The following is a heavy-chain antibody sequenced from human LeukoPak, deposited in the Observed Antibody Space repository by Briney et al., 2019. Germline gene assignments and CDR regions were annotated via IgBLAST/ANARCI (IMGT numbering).Heavy chain of an antibody. V-gene: IGHV3-30*03. D-gene: IGHD3-16*01. J-gene: IGHJ3*02. Sequence: PGRSLRLSCAASGFTFSSYGMHWVRQAPGKRLEWVAVISYDGSNKYYADSVKGRFTISRDNSKNTLYLQMNSLRAEDTAVYYCATAGDDAFDIWGQGTMATVSS. CDR1: GFTFSSYG. CDR3: ATAGDDAFDI. CDR2: ISYDGSNK.